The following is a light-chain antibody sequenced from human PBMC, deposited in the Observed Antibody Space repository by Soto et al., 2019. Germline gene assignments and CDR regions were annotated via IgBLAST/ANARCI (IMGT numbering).Light chain of an antibody. J-gene: IGKJ4*01. CDR1: QSVNSY. CDR3: QHYNSWPLT. V-gene: IGKV3-15*01. Sequence: EIVLTQSPGTLSLSPGERATFSCRASQSVNSYLVWYQQKPGQAPRLLIYGASTRATGIPARFSGSGSGTEFTLTISSLQSEDFAVYYCQHYNSWPLTFGGGTKVDIK. CDR2: GAS.